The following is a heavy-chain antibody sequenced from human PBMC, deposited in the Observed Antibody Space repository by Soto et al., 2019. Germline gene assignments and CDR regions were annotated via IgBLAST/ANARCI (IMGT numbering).Heavy chain of an antibody. D-gene: IGHD5-18*01. J-gene: IGHJ4*02. CDR1: GFTFSSYG. CDR2: ISYDGSNK. CDR3: AKGMTAMATAGLDY. Sequence: QVQLVESGGGVVQPGRSLRLSCAASGFTFSSYGMHWVRQAPGKGLEWVAVISYDGSNKYYADSVKGRFTISRDNSKNTLYLQMNSLRAEDTAVYYCAKGMTAMATAGLDYWGQGALVTVSS. V-gene: IGHV3-30*18.